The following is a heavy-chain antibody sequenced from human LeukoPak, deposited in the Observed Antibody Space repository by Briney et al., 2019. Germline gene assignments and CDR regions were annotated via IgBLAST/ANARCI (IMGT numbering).Heavy chain of an antibody. CDR1: GFTFSSHG. V-gene: IGHV3-23*01. CDR2: ISPSGDIL. Sequence: PGGSLRLSCAASGFTFSSHGMNWVRQAPGKGLEWVSGISPSGDILYYADSVKGQFTISRDNSKNTVSLQMNSLRAEDTAVYYCAKALRRYCSVGNCYAVDYWGQGTLVTVSS. J-gene: IGHJ4*02. D-gene: IGHD2-15*01. CDR3: AKALRRYCSVGNCYAVDY.